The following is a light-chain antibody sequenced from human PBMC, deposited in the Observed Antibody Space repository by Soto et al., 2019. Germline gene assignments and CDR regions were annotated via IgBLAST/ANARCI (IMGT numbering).Light chain of an antibody. CDR1: QSVSSTF. V-gene: IGKV3-20*01. Sequence: EIVLTQSPGALSLSPGERATLSCRVSQSVSSTFLAWYQQKPGQAPRLLIYGTSNRASGIPDRFSGSGSGTDFTLTISRLEPEDFAVYYCQHYSISPPHTFGQGTKLEIK. CDR2: GTS. J-gene: IGKJ2*01. CDR3: QHYSISPPHT.